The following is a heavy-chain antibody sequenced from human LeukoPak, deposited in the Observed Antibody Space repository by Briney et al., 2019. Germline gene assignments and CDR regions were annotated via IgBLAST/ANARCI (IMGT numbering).Heavy chain of an antibody. Sequence: ALVKVSCKASGYTFTAYHMHWVRQAPGQGLEWMGWINPNSGGTNYAQKFQGRVTMTRDTSISTAYMELSRLRSDDTAVYYCARESGEHQLLLIHWDQGTLVTVSS. CDR3: ARESGEHQLLLIH. J-gene: IGHJ4*02. V-gene: IGHV1-2*02. CDR2: INPNSGGT. D-gene: IGHD2-2*01. CDR1: GYTFTAYH.